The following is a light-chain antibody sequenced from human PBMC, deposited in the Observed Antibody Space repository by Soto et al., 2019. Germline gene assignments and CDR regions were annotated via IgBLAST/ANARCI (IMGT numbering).Light chain of an antibody. Sequence: QSVLTQPPSVSGAPGQRVTISCTGSSSNIGAGYDVHWYQQLPGTAPKLLIYGNSNRPSGVPDRFSGSKSGTSASLAITGLQAEDEAYYYCQSYDSSRSGWVFGGGTKLTVL. V-gene: IGLV1-40*01. J-gene: IGLJ3*02. CDR2: GNS. CDR3: QSYDSSRSGWV. CDR1: SSNIGAGYD.